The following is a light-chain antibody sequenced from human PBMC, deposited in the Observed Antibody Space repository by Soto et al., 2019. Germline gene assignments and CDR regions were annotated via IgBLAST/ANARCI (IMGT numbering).Light chain of an antibody. CDR1: SSDVGAYYS. J-gene: IGLJ1*01. CDR3: SSYTSGSSHYA. Sequence: QSVLTQPASVSGSPGQSITISCTGTSSDVGAYYSVSWYQHHPGKAPKLIIYGVTNRPSGVSNRFSGSKSGNTASLTISGLQAEDEADYHCSSYTSGSSHYAFGTGTKVTVL. V-gene: IGLV2-14*01. CDR2: GVT.